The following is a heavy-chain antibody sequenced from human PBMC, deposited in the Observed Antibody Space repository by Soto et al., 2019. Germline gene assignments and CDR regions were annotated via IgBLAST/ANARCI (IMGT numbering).Heavy chain of an antibody. J-gene: IGHJ4*02. Sequence: SVKXSCKTSGYTFTSYAVHWARQAPGQRLXWMGXINAGNGNXXYSXKFQGRVTFTRDTSASTXHMXLSSLRSEDTAVYYCVAVDYGDYWGQGTLVTVSS. CDR1: GYTFTSYA. CDR3: VAVDYGDY. V-gene: IGHV1-3*01. D-gene: IGHD6-19*01. CDR2: INAGNGNX.